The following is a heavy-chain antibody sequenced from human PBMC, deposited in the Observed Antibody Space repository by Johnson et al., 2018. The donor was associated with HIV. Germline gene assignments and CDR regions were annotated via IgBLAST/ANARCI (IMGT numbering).Heavy chain of an antibody. CDR2: ISWNSGSI. CDR1: GFTFDDYA. V-gene: IGHV3-9*01. J-gene: IGHJ3*02. CDR3: ARCMITFGGVGGAFDI. D-gene: IGHD3-16*01. Sequence: VQLVESGGGLVQPGRSLRLSCAASGFTFDDYAMHWVRQAPGKGLVWVSGISWNSGSIGYADSVKGRFTISIDNAKNTLYLQMNSLRAEDTAVYYCARCMITFGGVGGAFDIWGQGTMVTVSS.